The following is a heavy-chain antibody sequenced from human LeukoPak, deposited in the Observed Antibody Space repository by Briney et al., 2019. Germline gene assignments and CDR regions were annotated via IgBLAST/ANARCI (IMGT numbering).Heavy chain of an antibody. D-gene: IGHD4-17*01. Sequence: GGSLRLSCAASGFTFSNYAMHWVRQAPGKGLEWVSAISSRSVYIYSADSVRGRFTISRDDAENSLFLQMNSLRAEDTAVYYCARSRTTVTKDPLDSWGQGTLVTVSS. V-gene: IGHV3-21*01. J-gene: IGHJ4*02. CDR2: ISSRSVYI. CDR1: GFTFSNYA. CDR3: ARSRTTVTKDPLDS.